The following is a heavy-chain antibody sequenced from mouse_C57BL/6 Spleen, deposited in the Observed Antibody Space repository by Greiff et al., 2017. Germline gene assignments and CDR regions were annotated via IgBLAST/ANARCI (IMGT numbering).Heavy chain of an antibody. CDR3: ARHHYYGSSYAFAY. Sequence: EVQLQESGGDLVKPGGSLKLSCAASGFTFSSYGMSWVRQTPDKRLEWVATISSGGSYTYYPDSVKGRFTISRDNAKNTLYLQMSSLKSEDTAMYYCARHHYYGSSYAFAYWGQGTLVTVSA. V-gene: IGHV5-6*01. CDR2: ISSGGSYT. D-gene: IGHD1-1*01. CDR1: GFTFSSYG. J-gene: IGHJ3*01.